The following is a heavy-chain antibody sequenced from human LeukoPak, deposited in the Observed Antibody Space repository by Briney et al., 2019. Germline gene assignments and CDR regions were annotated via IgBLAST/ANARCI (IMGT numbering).Heavy chain of an antibody. CDR3: ARDRGSQDY. D-gene: IGHD3-10*01. Sequence: GGSLRLSCAASGFTFSTFWMSWVRQAPWKGLEWVANIKQDGSEKYYVDSVKGRFTISRDNAKNSLYLQMNSLRAEDTAVYYCARDRGSQDYWGQGTLVTVSS. CDR2: IKQDGSEK. J-gene: IGHJ4*02. CDR1: GFTFSTFW. V-gene: IGHV3-7*05.